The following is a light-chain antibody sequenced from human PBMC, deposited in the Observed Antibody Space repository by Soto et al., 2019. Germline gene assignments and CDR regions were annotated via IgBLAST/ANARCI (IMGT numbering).Light chain of an antibody. CDR1: QDIRSA. J-gene: IGKJ1*01. Sequence: IQLTQSTSSLSASVEDRVTITCRASQDIRSALGWYQQKPGKVPKLLIYAASTLQSGVPSRFSGSRSGTDFTHTISSLQPEDFATYYCLLDFSYFWAFGPGIKV. CDR2: AAS. CDR3: LLDFSYFWA. V-gene: IGKV1-6*01.